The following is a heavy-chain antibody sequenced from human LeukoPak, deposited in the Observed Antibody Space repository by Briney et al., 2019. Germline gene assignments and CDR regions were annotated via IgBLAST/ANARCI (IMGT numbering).Heavy chain of an antibody. Sequence: SVKVSCKASGGTFSSYAISWVRQAPGQGLEWMGRIIPIFGIANYAQKFQGRVTITADKSTSTAYMELSSLRSEDTAVYYCARDSGSMVRGVYFDYRGQGTLVTVSS. D-gene: IGHD3-10*01. CDR2: IIPIFGIA. J-gene: IGHJ4*02. CDR3: ARDSGSMVRGVYFDY. CDR1: GGTFSSYA. V-gene: IGHV1-69*04.